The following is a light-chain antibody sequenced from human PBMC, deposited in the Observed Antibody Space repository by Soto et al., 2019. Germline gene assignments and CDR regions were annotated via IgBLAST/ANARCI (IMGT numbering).Light chain of an antibody. V-gene: IGKV1-6*01. CDR2: AVS. Sequence: AIQMTQSPSSLSASVGDRVTITCRASQAIRNDLGWYQQKPGRAPKLLIFAVSHLESWVPSRFSGSGSGSDFSLTISSLQPEDFATYYCLQDYTYPYTFGPGTKLEIK. J-gene: IGKJ2*01. CDR3: LQDYTYPYT. CDR1: QAIRND.